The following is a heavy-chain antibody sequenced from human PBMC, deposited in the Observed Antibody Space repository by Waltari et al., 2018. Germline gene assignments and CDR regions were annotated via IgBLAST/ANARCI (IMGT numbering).Heavy chain of an antibody. CDR1: GGTFSSYA. CDR2: IIPILGIA. D-gene: IGHD1-7*01. CDR3: ARDGNYGWGMDV. V-gene: IGHV1-69*10. J-gene: IGHJ6*04. Sequence: QVQLVQSGAEVKKPGSSVKVSCKASGGTFSSYAISWVRQAPGQGLEWMGGIIPILGIANYAQKFQGRVTITADKSTSTAYMELSSLRSEDTAVYYSARDGNYGWGMDVWGKGTTVTVSS.